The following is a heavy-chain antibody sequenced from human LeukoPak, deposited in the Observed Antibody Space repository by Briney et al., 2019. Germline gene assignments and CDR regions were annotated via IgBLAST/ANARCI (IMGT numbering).Heavy chain of an antibody. D-gene: IGHD6-13*01. Sequence: SETLSLTCTVSGGSISYYYWIWIRQPPGKGLEWIGYIYYSGRTAYNPSLKSRVTISIDTSKNQFSLKMTSVTAADTAVYYCARREGTLTAAGTIDSWGQGTLVTVSS. V-gene: IGHV4-59*01. CDR2: IYYSGRT. J-gene: IGHJ4*02. CDR1: GGSISYYY. CDR3: ARREGTLTAAGTIDS.